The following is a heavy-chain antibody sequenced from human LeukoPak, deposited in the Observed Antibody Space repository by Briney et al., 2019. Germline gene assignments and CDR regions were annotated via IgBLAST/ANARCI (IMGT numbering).Heavy chain of an antibody. J-gene: IGHJ4*02. CDR1: GFTFSSSS. CDR3: ARGLRYSSSWYNFDY. CDR2: ISISSTTI. Sequence: GGSLRLSCVASGFTFSSSSMNWVRQAPGAGLEWVSYISISSTTIYYADSVKGRFTISRDNAKNSLYLQMNSLRDEDTAVYYCARGLRYSSSWYNFDYWGQGTLVTVSS. D-gene: IGHD6-13*01. V-gene: IGHV3-48*02.